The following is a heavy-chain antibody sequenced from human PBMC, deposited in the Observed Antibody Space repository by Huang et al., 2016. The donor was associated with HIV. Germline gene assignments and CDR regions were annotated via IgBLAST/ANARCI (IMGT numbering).Heavy chain of an antibody. CDR3: ARRSAFYRLDY. J-gene: IGHJ4*02. CDR1: GFTFRDYY. CDR2: MSSSDNAI. D-gene: IGHD3-10*01. V-gene: IGHV3-11*01. Sequence: QVQLVESGGGLVKPGGSLRLSCAASGFTFRDYYMSLIRQTPGKWRECISYMSSSDNAIYYADSVKGRFTISRDDAKNSLYLQMNSLRADDTAVYYCARRSAFYRLDYWGQGTLVTVSS.